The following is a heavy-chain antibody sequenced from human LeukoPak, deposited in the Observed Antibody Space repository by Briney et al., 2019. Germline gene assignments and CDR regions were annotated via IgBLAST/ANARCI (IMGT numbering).Heavy chain of an antibody. J-gene: IGHJ6*02. CDR3: ARVRWELLLDV. D-gene: IGHD1-26*01. V-gene: IGHV3-11*05. CDR1: GFIVSSNY. Sequence: GGSLRLSCAASGFIVSSNYMSWIRQAPGKGLEWVSYISSSSSYTNYADSVKGRFTISRDNAKNSLYLQMNSLRAEDTAVYYCARVRWELLLDVWGQGTTVTVSS. CDR2: ISSSSSYT.